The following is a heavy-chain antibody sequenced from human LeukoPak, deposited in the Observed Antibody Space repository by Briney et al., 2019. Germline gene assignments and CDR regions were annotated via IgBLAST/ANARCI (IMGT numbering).Heavy chain of an antibody. Sequence: GGSLRLSCAASGFTFSSYAMSWVRQAPGKGLEWVSAISGSGGSTYYADSVKGRFTISRDNSKNTLYLQMNSLRAEDTAVYYCAKEFNKISMVQGVIREYYYGMDVWGQGTTVTVSS. CDR3: AKEFNKISMVQGVIREYYYGMDV. V-gene: IGHV3-23*01. CDR2: ISGSGGST. J-gene: IGHJ6*02. CDR1: GFTFSSYA. D-gene: IGHD3-10*01.